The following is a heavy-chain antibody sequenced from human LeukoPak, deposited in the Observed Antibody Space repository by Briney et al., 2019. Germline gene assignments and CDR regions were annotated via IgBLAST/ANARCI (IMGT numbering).Heavy chain of an antibody. CDR1: GLTFSSYG. V-gene: IGHV3-30*02. CDR3: ARYCSGVSCPFDF. CDR2: IRFDGSNK. J-gene: IGHJ4*02. Sequence: PGGSLRLSCAASGLTFSSYGMHWVRQAPGKGLEWVAFIRFDGSNKYYADSVKGRFTISRDNSKNTLHLQMYSLRGEDTAMYYCARYCSGVSCPFDFWGQGTLVTVSS. D-gene: IGHD2-15*01.